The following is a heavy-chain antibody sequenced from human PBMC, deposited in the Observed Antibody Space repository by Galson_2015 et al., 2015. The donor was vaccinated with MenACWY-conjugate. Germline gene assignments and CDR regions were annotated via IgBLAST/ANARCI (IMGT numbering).Heavy chain of an antibody. CDR2: ITSGSDYI. V-gene: IGHV3-21*01. J-gene: IGHJ4*02. CDR3: AREDLAWAFGLDY. Sequence: SLRLSCAASGFTFNTYTMNWVRQAPGEGLEWVSSITSGSDYIYYADSVKGRYTVSRDNAENSQYLQMNSLRPEDTAVYYCAREDLAWAFGLDYWGQGTLVTVSS. D-gene: IGHD2/OR15-2a*01. CDR1: GFTFNTYT.